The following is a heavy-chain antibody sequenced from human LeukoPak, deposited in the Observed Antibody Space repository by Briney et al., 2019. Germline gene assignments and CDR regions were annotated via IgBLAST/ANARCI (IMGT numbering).Heavy chain of an antibody. CDR3: AKKVSSNWYHLDY. CDR2: IWFDGSNK. J-gene: IGHJ4*02. V-gene: IGHV3-30*02. D-gene: IGHD6-13*01. Sequence: GGSLRLSCAASGFTFSNYGMHWVRQAPGKGLEWVAFIWFDGSNKQYADSVKGRLTISRDNSKNTLYLQMNSLRGEDTAVYYCAKKVSSNWYHLDYWGQGTLVTVSS. CDR1: GFTFSNYG.